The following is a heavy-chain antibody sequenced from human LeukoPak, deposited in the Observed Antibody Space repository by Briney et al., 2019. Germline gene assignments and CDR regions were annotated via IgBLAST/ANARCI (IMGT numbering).Heavy chain of an antibody. J-gene: IGHJ4*02. Sequence: PGGSLRLSCAASGFTFSSYAMSWVRQAPGKGLEWVALISNDGSNNYYADSVKGRFTISRDNSKNTLYLQMNSLRIEDTAVYYYARNYDSSGYYYGNYWGQGTLVTVSS. D-gene: IGHD3-22*01. CDR1: GFTFSSYA. V-gene: IGHV3-30-3*01. CDR2: ISNDGSNN. CDR3: ARNYDSSGYYYGNY.